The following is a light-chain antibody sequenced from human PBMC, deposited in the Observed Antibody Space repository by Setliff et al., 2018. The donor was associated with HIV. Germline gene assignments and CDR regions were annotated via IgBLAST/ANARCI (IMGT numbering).Light chain of an antibody. V-gene: IGLV2-14*01. CDR2: EVR. CDR3: SSYAITNTLP. CDR1: SSDVGGYSH. J-gene: IGLJ1*01. Sequence: QSVPTQPASVSGSPGQSITISCTGTSSDVGGYSHVSWYQQHPGKAPKLIIYEVRNRPSGVSNRFSGSKSGNTASLTISGLQAEDEADYYCSSYAITNTLPFGTGTKVTVL.